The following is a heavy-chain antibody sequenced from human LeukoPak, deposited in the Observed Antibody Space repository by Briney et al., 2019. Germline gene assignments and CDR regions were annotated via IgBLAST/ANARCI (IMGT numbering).Heavy chain of an antibody. CDR3: ARDLGYSSGPNY. D-gene: IGHD6-19*01. CDR2: ISGSSYI. CDR1: GFTFSSYS. J-gene: IGHJ4*02. V-gene: IGHV3-21*01. Sequence: GGSLRLSCAASGFTFSSYSMNWVRQAPGKGLEWVSSISGSSYIYYADSVKGRFTISRDNAKNSLYLQMNSLRAEDTAVYYCARDLGYSSGPNYWGQGTRVTVSS.